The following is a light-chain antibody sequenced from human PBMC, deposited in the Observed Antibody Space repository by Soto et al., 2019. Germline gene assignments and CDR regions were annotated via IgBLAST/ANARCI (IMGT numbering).Light chain of an antibody. CDR2: KAS. CDR3: QQYDSYLLT. V-gene: IGKV1-5*03. Sequence: DIQMTQSPSTLSASVGDRVTLTCRASQTISSWLAWYQQKPGKTPNLLIYKASTLETGVPSRFSGNGSVTEFTLTISSLQTDDFATYYCQQYDSYLLTFGGGTKVEIK. CDR1: QTISSW. J-gene: IGKJ4*01.